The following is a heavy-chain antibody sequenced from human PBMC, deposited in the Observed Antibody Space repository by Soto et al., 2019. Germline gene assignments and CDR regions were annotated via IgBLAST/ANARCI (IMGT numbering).Heavy chain of an antibody. CDR3: AGGGHSRRWDLGYYY. J-gene: IGHJ4*02. V-gene: IGHV4-59*06. Sequence: SETLSLTCTVSGGSISSYYWSWIRQPPGKGLEWIGYIYYSVSTYYNPSLKSRVTISVDTSKNQFSLKLSSVTAADTAVYYCAGGGHSRRWDLGYYYWGQGTLVTVSS. D-gene: IGHD3-16*01. CDR2: IYYSVST. CDR1: GGSISSYY.